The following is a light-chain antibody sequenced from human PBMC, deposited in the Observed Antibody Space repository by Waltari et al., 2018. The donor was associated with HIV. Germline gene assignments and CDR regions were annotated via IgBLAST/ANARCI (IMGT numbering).Light chain of an antibody. J-gene: IGLJ2*01. CDR1: SPNIGASND. Sequence: QSVLTQPPSVSGAPGQRVTISCTGSSPNIGASNDVHWYQQLPGTAPKLLIYRNTNWPSGVPDRFSGSKSGTSASLAITGLRAEDEADYFCQSFDNGLSGVFGGGTKLTVL. CDR2: RNT. CDR3: QSFDNGLSGV. V-gene: IGLV1-40*01.